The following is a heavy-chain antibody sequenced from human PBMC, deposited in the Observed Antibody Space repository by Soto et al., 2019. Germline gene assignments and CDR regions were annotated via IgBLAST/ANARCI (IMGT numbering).Heavy chain of an antibody. CDR3: ARDSLDYGDYRYTWFDP. J-gene: IGHJ5*02. CDR2: ISYGGGTT. CDR1: EFTFSNYA. V-gene: IGHV3-23*01. D-gene: IGHD4-17*01. Sequence: GGSLRLSCAASEFTFSNYAMSWVRQAPWKGLEWVSAISYGGGTTYYADSVKGRFTISRDNSKNTLYLQMNSLRAEDTAVYYCARDSLDYGDYRYTWFDPWGQGT.